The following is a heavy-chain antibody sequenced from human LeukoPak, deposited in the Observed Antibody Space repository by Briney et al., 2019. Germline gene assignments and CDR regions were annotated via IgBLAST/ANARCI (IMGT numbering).Heavy chain of an antibody. J-gene: IGHJ6*03. CDR1: GGSISSYY. Sequence: PSETLSLTCTVSGGSISSYYWNWIRQPPGKGLQWIGEINHRGVANYNPSLKSRVSISEDTSKNQFSLTVNSVTAADTALYFCARGAVSGRFGDYFYYMDVWGKGTTVTVSS. V-gene: IGHV4-34*01. D-gene: IGHD3-3*01. CDR3: ARGAVSGRFGDYFYYMDV. CDR2: INHRGVA.